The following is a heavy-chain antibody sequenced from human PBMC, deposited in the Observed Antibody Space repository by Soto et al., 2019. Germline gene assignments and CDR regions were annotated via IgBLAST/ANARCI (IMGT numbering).Heavy chain of an antibody. CDR1: GYTFTSYA. D-gene: IGHD6-13*01. CDR3: ARLSSSWYWYFDY. V-gene: IGHV1-3*01. J-gene: IGHJ4*02. Sequence: ASVKVSCKASGYTFTSYAMHWVRQAPGQRLEWMGWINAGNGNTKYTQKFQGRVTITRDTSASTAYMELSSLRSEDTAVYYCARLSSSWYWYFDYWGQGTLVTVSS. CDR2: INAGNGNT.